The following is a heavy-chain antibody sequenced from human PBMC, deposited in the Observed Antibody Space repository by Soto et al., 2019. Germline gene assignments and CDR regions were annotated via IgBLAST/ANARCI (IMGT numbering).Heavy chain of an antibody. CDR3: AADHARGYSSGWYDY. J-gene: IGHJ4*02. Sequence: ASVKVSCKASGFTFTSSAVQWVRQARGQRLEWIGWIVVGSGNTNYAQKFQERVTITRDMSTSTAYMELSSLRSEDTAVYYCAADHARGYSSGWYDYWGQGTLVTVS. V-gene: IGHV1-58*01. CDR1: GFTFTSSA. D-gene: IGHD6-19*01. CDR2: IVVGSGNT.